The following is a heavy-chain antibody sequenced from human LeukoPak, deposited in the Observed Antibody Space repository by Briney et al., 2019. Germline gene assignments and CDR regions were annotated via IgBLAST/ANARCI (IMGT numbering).Heavy chain of an antibody. CDR1: GFTFSNYA. Sequence: PGGTLRLSCAASGFTFSNYAMHWVRQAPRKGLEYVSTISSNGGSTHYANSVKGRFTISRDNSKSTIYLQMGSLRDDDTAVYYCARGGTYRSSSLGDYWGQGTLVKVSS. V-gene: IGHV3-64*01. CDR2: ISSNGGST. CDR3: ARGGTYRSSSLGDY. D-gene: IGHD6-6*01. J-gene: IGHJ4*02.